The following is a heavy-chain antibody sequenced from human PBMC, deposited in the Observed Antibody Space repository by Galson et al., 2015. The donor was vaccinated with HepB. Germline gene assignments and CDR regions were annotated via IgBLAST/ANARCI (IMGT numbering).Heavy chain of an antibody. CDR1: GFTFSSYG. CDR3: ARATGAVVPPDDY. D-gene: IGHD1-14*01. CDR2: IWYDGSAK. J-gene: IGHJ4*02. V-gene: IGHV3-33*01. Sequence: SLRLSCAASGFTFSSYGMHWVRQAPGKGLDWVALIWYDGSAKYYADSVRGRFTISRDNSKNTLYLQMSSLRAEDTAVYYCARATGAVVPPDDYWGQGALVTVSS.